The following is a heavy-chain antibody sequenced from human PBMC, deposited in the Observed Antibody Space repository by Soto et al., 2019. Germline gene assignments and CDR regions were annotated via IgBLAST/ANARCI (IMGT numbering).Heavy chain of an antibody. V-gene: IGHV1-69*06. CDR3: ARANYYYGSGSYHHYYYGMDV. CDR1: GGTFSSYA. J-gene: IGHJ6*02. Sequence: SVKVSCKASGGTFSSYAISWVRQAPGQGLEWMGGIIPIFGTANYAQKFQGRVTITADKSTSTAYMELSSLRSEDTAVYYCARANYYYGSGSYHHYYYGMDVWGQGTTVTVYS. CDR2: IIPIFGTA. D-gene: IGHD3-10*01.